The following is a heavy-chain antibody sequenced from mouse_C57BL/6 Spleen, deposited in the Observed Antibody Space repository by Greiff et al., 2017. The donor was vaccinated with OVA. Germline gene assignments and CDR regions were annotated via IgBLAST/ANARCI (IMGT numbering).Heavy chain of an antibody. V-gene: IGHV5-17*01. CDR3: ARARYYGSSYGFDY. J-gene: IGHJ2*01. D-gene: IGHD1-1*01. Sequence: EVQLVESGGGLVKPGGSLKLSCAASGFTFSDYGMHWVRQAPEKGLEWVAYISSGSSTIYYADTVKGRFTISRDNAKNTLFLQMTSLRSEDTAMYYCARARYYGSSYGFDYWGQGTTLTVSS. CDR2: ISSGSSTI. CDR1: GFTFSDYG.